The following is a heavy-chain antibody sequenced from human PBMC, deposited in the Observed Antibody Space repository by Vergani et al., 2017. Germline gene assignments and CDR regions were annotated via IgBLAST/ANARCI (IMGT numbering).Heavy chain of an antibody. CDR2: INPSGGST. V-gene: IGHV1-46*01. J-gene: IGHJ6*02. CDR1: GYTFTSYY. Sequence: QVQLVQSGAEVKKPGASVKVSCKASGYTFTSYYMHWVRQAPGQGLEWMGIINPSGGSTSYAQKFQGRVTMTRDTSTSTVYMELSSLRSEDTAVYYCAREPLNSSGWSMYGMDVWGQGTTVTVSS. D-gene: IGHD6-19*01. CDR3: AREPLNSSGWSMYGMDV.